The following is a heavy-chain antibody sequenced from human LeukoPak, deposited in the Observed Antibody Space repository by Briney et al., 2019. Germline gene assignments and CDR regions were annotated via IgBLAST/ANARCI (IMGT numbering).Heavy chain of an antibody. CDR2: IGTAGDT. J-gene: IGHJ4*02. V-gene: IGHV3-13*01. D-gene: IGHD5-24*01. Sequence: GGSLRLSCAASGFTFSSYDMHWVRRATGKGLEWVSAIGTAGDTYYPGSVKGRFTISRENAKNSLYLQMNSLRAGDTAVYYCARGRRQDGYNSGLFDYWGQGTLVTVSS. CDR1: GFTFSSYD. CDR3: ARGRRQDGYNSGLFDY.